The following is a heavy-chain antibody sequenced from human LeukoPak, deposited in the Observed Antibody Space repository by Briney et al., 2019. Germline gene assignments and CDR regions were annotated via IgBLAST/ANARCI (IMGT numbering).Heavy chain of an antibody. D-gene: IGHD3-3*01. CDR2: INPNSGGT. Sequence: ASVKVSCKASGYTFTGYYMHWVRQAPGQGLEWMGWINPNSGGTNYAQKFQGRVTMTRDTSISTAYMELSRLRSDDTAVYYCARAPHQLRFLEWSTDGWFDPWGQGTLVTVSS. V-gene: IGHV1-2*02. CDR3: ARAPHQLRFLEWSTDGWFDP. CDR1: GYTFTGYY. J-gene: IGHJ5*02.